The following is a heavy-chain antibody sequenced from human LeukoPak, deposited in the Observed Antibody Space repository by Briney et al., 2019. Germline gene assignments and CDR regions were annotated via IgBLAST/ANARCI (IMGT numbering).Heavy chain of an antibody. D-gene: IGHD3-10*01. CDR3: ARAARGITMVRGVIPWFDP. V-gene: IGHV4-4*07. J-gene: IGHJ5*02. CDR1: GGSIHSY. Sequence: SETLSLTCTVSGGSIHSYWSWIRQPAGKGLEWIGRISGSGTITYNPALQSRLTISIDTSKNQFSLKLSSVTAADTAVYYCARAARGITMVRGVIPWFDPWGQGTLVTVSS. CDR2: ISGSGTI.